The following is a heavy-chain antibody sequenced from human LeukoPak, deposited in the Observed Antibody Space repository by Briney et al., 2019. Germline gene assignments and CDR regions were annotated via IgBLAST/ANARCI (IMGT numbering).Heavy chain of an antibody. CDR2: INHSGST. CDR3: ASGIAVAGFYYFDY. J-gene: IGHJ4*02. Sequence: SETLSLTCAVYGGSFSGYYWSWIRQPPGKGLEWIGEINHSGSTNYNPSLKSRVTISVDTSKNQFSLKLSSVTAADTAVYYCASGIAVAGFYYFDYWGQGTLVTVSS. V-gene: IGHV4-34*01. CDR1: GGSFSGYY. D-gene: IGHD6-19*01.